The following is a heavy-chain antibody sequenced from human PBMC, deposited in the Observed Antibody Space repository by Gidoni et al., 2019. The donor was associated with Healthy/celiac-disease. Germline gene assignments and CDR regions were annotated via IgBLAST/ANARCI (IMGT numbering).Heavy chain of an antibody. V-gene: IGHV4-34*01. CDR2: INHSGST. Sequence: QVQLQQWGAGLLKPSETLSLTCAVYGGSFSGYYWSWIRQPPGKGLEWIGEINHSGSTNYNPPLKSRVTISVDPSKNQFSLKLSSVPAADTALYYCARGRRTTVTTTSGRYYYYGRDVWGQGTTVTVSS. D-gene: IGHD4-17*01. CDR3: ARGRRTTVTTTSGRYYYYGRDV. J-gene: IGHJ6*02. CDR1: GGSFSGYY.